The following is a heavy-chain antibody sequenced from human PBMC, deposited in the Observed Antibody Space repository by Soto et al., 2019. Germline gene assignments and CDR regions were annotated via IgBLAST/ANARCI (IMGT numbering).Heavy chain of an antibody. CDR3: ARDNPYGEDYYYYYGMDV. J-gene: IGHJ6*02. CDR1: GDSVSSNSAA. D-gene: IGHD3-10*01. V-gene: IGHV6-1*01. Sequence: SQTLSFTCAISGDSVSSNSAAWNWIRQSPSRGLEWLGRTYYRSKWYNDYAVSVKSRITINPDTSKNQFSLQLNSVTPEDTAVYYCARDNPYGEDYYYYYGMDVWGQGTTVTVSS. CDR2: TYYRSKWYN.